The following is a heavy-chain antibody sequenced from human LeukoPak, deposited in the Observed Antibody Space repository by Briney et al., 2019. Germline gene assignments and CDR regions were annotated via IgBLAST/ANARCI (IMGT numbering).Heavy chain of an antibody. CDR2: IIPILGIA. Sequence: SVKVSCKASGGTFSSYAISWVRQAPGQGLEWMGRIIPILGIANYAQKFQGRVTITADKSTSTAYMELSSLRSEATAVYYCARPSAGYDLWFDYWGQGTLVTVSS. CDR3: ARPSAGYDLWFDY. CDR1: GGTFSSYA. J-gene: IGHJ4*02. D-gene: IGHD5-12*01. V-gene: IGHV1-69*04.